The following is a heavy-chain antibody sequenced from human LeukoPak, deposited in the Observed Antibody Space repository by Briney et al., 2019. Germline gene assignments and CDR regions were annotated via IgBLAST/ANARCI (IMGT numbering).Heavy chain of an antibody. CDR2: ISTLSGTI. V-gene: IGHV3-48*02. CDR3: AKDSTGSSWYFDY. D-gene: IGHD6-13*01. CDR1: GFTVSSYS. Sequence: GGSLRLSCAASGFTVSSYSMHWVRQGPAKGLEWVAYISTLSGTIFYADSVKGRFTISRDNAKNSLYLQMDSLRDEDTAVYYCAKDSTGSSWYFDYWGQGTLVTVSS. J-gene: IGHJ4*02.